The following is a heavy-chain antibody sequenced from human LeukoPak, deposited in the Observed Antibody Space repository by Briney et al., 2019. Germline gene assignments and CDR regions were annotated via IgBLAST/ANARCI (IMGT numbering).Heavy chain of an antibody. V-gene: IGHV3-7*04. D-gene: IGHD6-19*01. J-gene: IGHJ4*02. CDR2: INEDGSEN. CDR3: ARDRGWYHADY. CDR1: GFTMSSSW. Sequence: GGSLRLSCTVSGFTMSSSWMSWVRQAPGKGLEWVANINEDGSENNYVGSVKGRFTISRDNAKNSTFLQMNSLRAEDTAVYYCARDRGWYHADYWGQGTLVTVSA.